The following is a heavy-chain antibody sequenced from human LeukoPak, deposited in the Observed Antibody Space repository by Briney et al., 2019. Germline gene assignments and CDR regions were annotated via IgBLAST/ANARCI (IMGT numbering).Heavy chain of an antibody. CDR2: ISRSSSYI. CDR1: GFTFSSYS. CDR3: ARESLVGYCSSTSCLDAFDI. D-gene: IGHD2-2*01. V-gene: IGHV3-21*01. Sequence: GGSLSLSCAASGFTFSSYSMNWVRQAPGKGLEWVSSISRSSSYIYYADSVKGRFTISRDNAKNSLYLQMNSLRAEDTAVYYCARESLVGYCSSTSCLDAFDIWGQGTMVTVSS. J-gene: IGHJ3*02.